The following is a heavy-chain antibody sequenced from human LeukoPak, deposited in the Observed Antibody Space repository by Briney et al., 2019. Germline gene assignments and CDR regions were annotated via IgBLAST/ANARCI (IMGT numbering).Heavy chain of an antibody. V-gene: IGHV3-23*01. CDR1: GFTFSSYA. CDR3: AKASTLKLENPDLRPNNWFDP. Sequence: PGGSLRLSCAASGFTFSSYAMSWVRQAPGKGLEWVSAISGSGGNTYYADSVKGRFTISRDNSKNTLYLQMNSLRAEDTAVYYCAKASTLKLENPDLRPNNWFDPWGQGTLVTVSS. D-gene: IGHD1-14*01. CDR2: ISGSGGNT. J-gene: IGHJ5*02.